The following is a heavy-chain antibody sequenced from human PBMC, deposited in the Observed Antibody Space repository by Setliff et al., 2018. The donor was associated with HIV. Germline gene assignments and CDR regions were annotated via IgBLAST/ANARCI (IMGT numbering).Heavy chain of an antibody. CDR1: GASMSSGDYY. CDR2: IYYSGNS. Sequence: PSETLSLTCTVSGASMSSGDYYWSWIRQPPGKGLEWIGYIYYSGNSYYNPSLKSRVTLSVDTSKNQFSLKLSSVTAADTAVYYCARVLVRGHAFDIWGQGTMVTVSS. V-gene: IGHV4-30-4*08. CDR3: ARVLVRGHAFDI. J-gene: IGHJ3*02. D-gene: IGHD3-16*02.